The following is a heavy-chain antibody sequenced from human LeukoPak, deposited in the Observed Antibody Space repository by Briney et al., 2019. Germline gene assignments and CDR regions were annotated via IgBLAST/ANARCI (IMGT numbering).Heavy chain of an antibody. CDR1: GFTFSSYG. J-gene: IGHJ4*02. V-gene: IGHV3-30*18. CDR2: ISYDGSNK. CDR3: AKDRWYTAMGLFDY. D-gene: IGHD5-18*01. Sequence: GGSLRLSCAASGFTFSSYGMHWVRQAPGRGLEWVAVISYDGSNKYYADSVKGRFTISRDNSKNTLYLQMNSLRAEDTAVYYCAKDRWYTAMGLFDYWAREPWSPSPQ.